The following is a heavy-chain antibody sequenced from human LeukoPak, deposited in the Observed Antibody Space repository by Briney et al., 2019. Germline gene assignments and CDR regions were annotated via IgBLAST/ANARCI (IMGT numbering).Heavy chain of an antibody. CDR1: GGSMRSYY. CDR3: AREGTDQYYYYYMDV. D-gene: IGHD3-10*01. Sequence: SETLSLTCTVSGGSMRSYYWSWIRQPPGKGLEWIGYIYYSGTTNYNPSLKSRVTISVDTSKTQFSLKLSSVTAADTAAYYCAREGTDQYYYYYMDVWGKGTTVTVSS. V-gene: IGHV4-59*01. CDR2: IYYSGTT. J-gene: IGHJ6*03.